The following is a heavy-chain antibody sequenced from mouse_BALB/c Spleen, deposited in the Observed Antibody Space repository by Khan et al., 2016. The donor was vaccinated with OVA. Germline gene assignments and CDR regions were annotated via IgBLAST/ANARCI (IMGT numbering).Heavy chain of an antibody. Sequence: QIQLVQSGPELKKPGETVKISCKASGYTFTNYGMNWVNQPPGKGLKWMGWIYTYTGEPTYADDFKGRFAFSLESSASTAFLQINNLTNDDTATYFCARGSSRAMDYWGQGTSVTVSS. V-gene: IGHV9-3-1*01. CDR2: IYTYTGEP. CDR1: GYTFTNYG. J-gene: IGHJ4*01. D-gene: IGHD1-1*01. CDR3: ARGSSRAMDY.